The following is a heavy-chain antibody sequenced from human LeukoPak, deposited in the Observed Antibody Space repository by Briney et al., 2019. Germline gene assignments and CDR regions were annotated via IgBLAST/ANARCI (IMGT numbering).Heavy chain of an antibody. CDR1: GFTFSSYG. V-gene: IGHV3-33*01. J-gene: IGHJ6*04. CDR3: VRDLGYCSGGSCYSRYYYGMDV. CDR2: ICYDGSNK. D-gene: IGHD2-15*01. Sequence: GGSLRLSCAASGFTFSSYGMHWVRQAPGKGLEWVAVICYDGSNKYYADSVKGRVTISRDNSRNTLYLQMNSLRAEDTAVYYCVRDLGYCSGGSCYSRYYYGMDVWGKGTTVTVSS.